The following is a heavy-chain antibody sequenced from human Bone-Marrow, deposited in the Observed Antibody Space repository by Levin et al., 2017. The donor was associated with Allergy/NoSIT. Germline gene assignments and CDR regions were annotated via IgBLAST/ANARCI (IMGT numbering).Heavy chain of an antibody. CDR3: AKAGGYAPHDPRSPKRRTYFFDL. J-gene: IGHJ4*02. CDR1: GFTFTSYD. Sequence: PGGSLRLSCAGSGFTFTSYDIHWVRQAPGKGLEWVALISSDGRNGYHADSMKGRFNISRDNSKNTLYLQLNSLRPEDTAVYYCAKAGGYAPHDPRSPKRRTYFFDLWGQGTLVTVSS. CDR2: ISSDGRNG. V-gene: IGHV3-30*18. D-gene: IGHD6-25*01.